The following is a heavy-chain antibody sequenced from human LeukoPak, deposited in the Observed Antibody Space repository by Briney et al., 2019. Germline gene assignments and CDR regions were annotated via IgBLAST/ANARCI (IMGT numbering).Heavy chain of an antibody. CDR1: GFTFSSYS. CDR3: AKTLRTPYYYYMDV. D-gene: IGHD3-10*01. CDR2: ISSSSSTI. J-gene: IGHJ6*03. Sequence: GGSLRLSCAASGFTFSSYSMNWVRQAPGKGLEWVSYISSSSSTIYYADSVKGRFTISRDNAKNSLYLQMNSLRAEDTAVYYCAKTLRTPYYYYMDVWGKGTTVTVSS. V-gene: IGHV3-48*04.